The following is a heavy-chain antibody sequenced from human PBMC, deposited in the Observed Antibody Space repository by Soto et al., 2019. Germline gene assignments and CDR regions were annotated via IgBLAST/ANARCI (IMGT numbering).Heavy chain of an antibody. Sequence: SQTLSLTCAISRSSVSSNTAAWNCIRSSPSRGLEWLGRTYYRSNCRHYYAFSVKSRITFNPDTSKNHFSLQLNSVTPDDTAVYYCARGVAGTGFDLWGQGTMVTVSS. J-gene: IGHJ4*02. D-gene: IGHD6-19*01. CDR2: TYYRSNCRH. CDR3: ARGVAGTGFDL. V-gene: IGHV6-1*01. CDR1: RSSVSSNTAA.